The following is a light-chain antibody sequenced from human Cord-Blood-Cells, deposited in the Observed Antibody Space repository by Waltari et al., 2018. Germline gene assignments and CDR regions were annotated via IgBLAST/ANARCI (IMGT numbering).Light chain of an antibody. V-gene: IGKV1-39*01. CDR3: QQSYSTPWM. J-gene: IGKJ1*01. CDR2: AAS. CDR1: QSISSY. Sequence: DIQMTHSPSSLSASVGDRVTITCRASQSISSYLNWYQQKPGKAPKLLIYAASSLQSGVPSRFSGSGSGTDFTLTISSLQPEDFATYYCQQSYSTPWMFGQRTKVEIK.